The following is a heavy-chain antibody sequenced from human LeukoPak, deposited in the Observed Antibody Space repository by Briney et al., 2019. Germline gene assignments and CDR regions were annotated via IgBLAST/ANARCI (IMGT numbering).Heavy chain of an antibody. J-gene: IGHJ6*02. Sequence: SETLSLTRTVSGGSISSSSYYWGWIRQPPGKGLEWIGSMYYSGSTYYNPSLKSRVTISADTSKNQFSLKLSSVTAADTAVYYCARQSAASGYYSIYYYGMDVWGQGTTVTVSS. D-gene: IGHD3-22*01. CDR3: ARQSAASGYYSIYYYGMDV. CDR1: GGSISSSSYY. V-gene: IGHV4-39*01. CDR2: MYYSGST.